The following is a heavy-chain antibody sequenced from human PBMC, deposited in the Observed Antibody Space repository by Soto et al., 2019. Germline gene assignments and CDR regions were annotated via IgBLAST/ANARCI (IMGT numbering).Heavy chain of an antibody. CDR1: GYTFTSYD. V-gene: IGHV1-8*01. CDR2: MNPNSGNT. CDR3: ARAAAAGNWFDP. D-gene: IGHD6-13*01. Sequence: QVQLVQSGAEVKKPGASVKVSCKASGYTFTSYDINWVRQATGQGLEWMGWMNPNSGNTGYAQKFQGRVTMTRNTSISTDYMELSSMRSEDTAVYYCARAAAAGNWFDPWGQGTLVTVSS. J-gene: IGHJ5*02.